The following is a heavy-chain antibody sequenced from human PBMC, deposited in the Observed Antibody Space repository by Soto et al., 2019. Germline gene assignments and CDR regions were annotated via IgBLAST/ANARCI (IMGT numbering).Heavy chain of an antibody. CDR2: ISRSSSYI. CDR1: GFTFSSYS. V-gene: IGHV3-21*01. Sequence: GGSLRLSSAASGFTFSSYSMNRIRQAPGKGLEWVSSISRSSSYIYYADSVKGRFTISRDNAKNSLYPQMNSVRAEDTAVYYCARVRGYCSGGSCPGGFDYWGQGTLVTVSS. J-gene: IGHJ4*02. D-gene: IGHD2-15*01. CDR3: ARVRGYCSGGSCPGGFDY.